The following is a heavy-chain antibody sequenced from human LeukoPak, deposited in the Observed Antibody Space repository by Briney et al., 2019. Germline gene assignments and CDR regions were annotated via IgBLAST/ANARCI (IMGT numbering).Heavy chain of an antibody. CDR2: ISGSGDST. CDR3: AKEGGYGELSSYFDY. V-gene: IGHV3-23*01. J-gene: IGHJ4*02. CDR1: GFTFSSYA. Sequence: GGSLRLSCAASGFTFSSYAMSWVRQAPGKGLEGVSAISGSGDSTNYADSVKGRFTISRDNSKNTLYLQMNSLRAEDTAVYYCAKEGGYGELSSYFDYWGQGTLVTVSS. D-gene: IGHD3-16*02.